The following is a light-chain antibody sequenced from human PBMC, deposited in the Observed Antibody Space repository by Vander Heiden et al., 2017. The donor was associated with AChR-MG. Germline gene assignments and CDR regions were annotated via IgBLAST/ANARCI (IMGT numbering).Light chain of an antibody. V-gene: IGKV3-20*01. Sequence: IVLTPSPGTLSLSHGERVTISVRASKSVNSNYLAWFQQKPGQVPRLLIYGAFRRATGIPDRFSGSGSGTDFTLTISRLEPEDFGVFYCRQYYSSPPTFGQGTRLEIK. CDR3: RQYYSSPPT. CDR1: KSVNSNY. CDR2: GAF. J-gene: IGKJ2*01.